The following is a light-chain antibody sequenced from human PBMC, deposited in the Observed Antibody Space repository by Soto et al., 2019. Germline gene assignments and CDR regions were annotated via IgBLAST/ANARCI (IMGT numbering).Light chain of an antibody. CDR2: AAS. Sequence: DIQMTQSPSSLSASVGDRVTITCRASQSISTFLNWYQQKPGKAPKLLIYAASTLQSGVPSGFSGSGSGTDFALTISSLQPEDFAVYYCQQYGSSPLWTFGQGTKVEIK. J-gene: IGKJ1*01. CDR1: QSISTF. CDR3: QQYGSSPLWT. V-gene: IGKV1-39*01.